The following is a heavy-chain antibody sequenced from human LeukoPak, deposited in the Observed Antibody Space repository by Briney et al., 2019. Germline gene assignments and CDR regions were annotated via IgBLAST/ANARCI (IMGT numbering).Heavy chain of an antibody. CDR1: GGSISSGSYY. Sequence: NPSQTLSLTCTVSGGSISSGSYYWSWVRQPAGKGLEWIGRIYTSGSTNYNPSLKSRVTISVDTSKNQFSLKLSSVTAADTAVYYCARGTPESPFDIWGQGTMVTVSS. D-gene: IGHD1-14*01. V-gene: IGHV4-61*02. CDR3: ARGTPESPFDI. CDR2: IYTSGST. J-gene: IGHJ3*02.